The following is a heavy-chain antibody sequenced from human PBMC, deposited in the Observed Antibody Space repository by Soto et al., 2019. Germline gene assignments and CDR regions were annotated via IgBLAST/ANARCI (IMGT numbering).Heavy chain of an antibody. CDR3: ARGPRGTMVRGGDDAFDI. Sequence: QVQLVESGGGVVQPGRSMRLSCAASGFTFSSYAMHWVRQAPGKGLEWVAVISYDGSNKYYADSVKGRFTISRDNSKNTLNLQMNSLRAEDTAVYYCARGPRGTMVRGGDDAFDIWGQGTMVTVSS. D-gene: IGHD3-10*01. CDR2: ISYDGSNK. J-gene: IGHJ3*02. CDR1: GFTFSSYA. V-gene: IGHV3-30-3*01.